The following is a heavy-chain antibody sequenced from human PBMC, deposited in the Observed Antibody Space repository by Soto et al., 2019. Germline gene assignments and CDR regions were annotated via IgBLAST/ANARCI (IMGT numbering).Heavy chain of an antibody. CDR2: IYPSVSS. J-gene: IGHJ4*02. V-gene: IGHV4-38-2*02. CDR1: VFAISRGYY. CDR3: AREKVGKTFFDN. D-gene: IGHD1-26*01. Sequence: SETLSLTCSFSVFAISRGYYWSWVRQPPGKGLEWIGSIYPSVSSYHNPSLATRLRLSIDTSKNQFTLNLTSVTAADTALYFCAREKVGKTFFDNWGQGIQVNVSS.